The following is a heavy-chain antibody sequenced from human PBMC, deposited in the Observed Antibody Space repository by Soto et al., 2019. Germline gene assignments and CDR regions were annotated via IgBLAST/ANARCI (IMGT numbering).Heavy chain of an antibody. CDR2: IYYTGST. D-gene: IGHD2-8*01. V-gene: IGHV4-39*01. Sequence: SETLSLTCTVSGGSISSTTYYWGWIRQPPGKGQEWIGSIYYTGSTHYNPALKSRVTISVDTSKNQFSLKLSSVTAADTAVYYCARHPTIAELMVYATHYFDHWGQGTLVTVSS. CDR3: ARHPTIAELMVYATHYFDH. J-gene: IGHJ4*02. CDR1: GGSISSTTYY.